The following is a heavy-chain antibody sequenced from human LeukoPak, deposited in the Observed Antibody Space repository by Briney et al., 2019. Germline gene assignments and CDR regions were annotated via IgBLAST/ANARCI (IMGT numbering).Heavy chain of an antibody. Sequence: GGSLRLSCAASGFIFNSYAMHRVRQAPGKGLEWVAVISYDGSNKYYADSVKGRFTISRDTSQNTVYLQMNSLRTEDTAVYYCARASYCSSPSCYPEYWGQGTLVTVSS. V-gene: IGHV3-30-3*01. D-gene: IGHD2-2*01. CDR3: ARASYCSSPSCYPEY. CDR1: GFIFNSYA. CDR2: ISYDGSNK. J-gene: IGHJ4*02.